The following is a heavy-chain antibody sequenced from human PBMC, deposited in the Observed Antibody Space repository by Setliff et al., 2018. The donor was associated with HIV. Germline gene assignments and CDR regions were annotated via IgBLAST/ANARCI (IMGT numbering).Heavy chain of an antibody. Sequence: SETLSLTCTVSGGSISSGGYYWSWIRQHPGKGLEWIGYIYYSGSTNYNPSLKSRVTISVDTSKNQFSLKLSSVTATDTAVYYCARTSGDYGGYTFDIWGQGTMVTVSS. CDR1: GGSISSGGYY. D-gene: IGHD4-17*01. CDR2: IYYSGST. J-gene: IGHJ3*02. CDR3: ARTSGDYGGYTFDI. V-gene: IGHV4-61*08.